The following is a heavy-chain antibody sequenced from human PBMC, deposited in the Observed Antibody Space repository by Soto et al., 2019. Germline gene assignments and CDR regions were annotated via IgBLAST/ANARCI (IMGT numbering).Heavy chain of an antibody. CDR3: AGRSVSSDY. V-gene: IGHV3-30*04. CDR2: MSYDGSDK. D-gene: IGHD3-10*01. CDR1: AFTFSNYT. J-gene: IGHJ4*02. Sequence: QVQLVESGGGVVQPGKSLRLSCAASAFTFSNYTMHWVRQAPGKGLEWVALMSYDGSDKYYADAVKGRFTISRDNSKNALYLKMDSLRVEDTALYYCAGRSVSSDYWGQGTLVTVYS.